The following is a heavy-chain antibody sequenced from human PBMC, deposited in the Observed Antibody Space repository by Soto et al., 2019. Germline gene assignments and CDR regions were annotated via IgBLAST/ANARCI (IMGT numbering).Heavy chain of an antibody. CDR3: ARGDFSIGGWSAEFFQH. V-gene: IGHV3-48*02. D-gene: IGHD2-15*01. Sequence: EVQLVDSGGGLVQPGGSLRLSCAASGFTFSDYSMNWVRQAPGKGLEWFSYISSSGSTIFYADSVKGRFTISRDNAKNSLYLQMNSLRDAATAVFYCARGDFSIGGWSAEFFQHWGQGTLVTVSS. CDR1: GFTFSDYS. CDR2: ISSSGSTI. J-gene: IGHJ1*01.